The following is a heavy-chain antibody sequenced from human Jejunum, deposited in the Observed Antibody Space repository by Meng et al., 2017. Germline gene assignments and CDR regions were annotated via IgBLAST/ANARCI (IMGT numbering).Heavy chain of an antibody. CDR3: ARAWDCYGRSCLSDK. J-gene: IGHJ4*02. D-gene: IGHD2-21*01. V-gene: IGHV1-2*02. Sequence: ASVKVSFKASGYTFTGYYIHWVRQAPGQGLEWMGWINPKTGDTKYAQRFQGRVIMNRDTSLSTAYMELSRLTSDDTAVHYCARAWDCYGRSCLSDKWGQGTLVTVSS. CDR1: GYTFTGYY. CDR2: INPKTGDT.